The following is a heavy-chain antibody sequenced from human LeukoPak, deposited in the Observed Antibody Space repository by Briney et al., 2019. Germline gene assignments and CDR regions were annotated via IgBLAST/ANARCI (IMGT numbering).Heavy chain of an antibody. V-gene: IGHV3-30*18. Sequence: GGSLRLSCAASGFTFSSYGMHWVRQAPGKGLEWVAVIPYDGSNKYYADSVKGRFTISRDNSKNTLYLQMNSLRAEDTAVYYCAKGGNYVNYWGQGTLVTVSS. J-gene: IGHJ4*02. CDR1: GFTFSSYG. D-gene: IGHD3-10*02. CDR3: AKGGNYVNY. CDR2: IPYDGSNK.